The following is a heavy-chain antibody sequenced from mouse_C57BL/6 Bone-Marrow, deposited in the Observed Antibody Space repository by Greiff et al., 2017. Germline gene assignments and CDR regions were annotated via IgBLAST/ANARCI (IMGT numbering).Heavy chain of an antibody. CDR1: GYTFTSYG. V-gene: IGHV1-81*01. CDR2: IYPRSGNT. J-gene: IGHJ4*01. D-gene: IGHD1-1*01. CDR3: ARRPDYYGSSYYAMDY. Sequence: QVQLQQSGAELARPGASVKLSCKASGYTFTSYGISWVKQRTGQGLEWIGEIYPRSGNTYYNEKFKGKATLTADNSSSTAYMELRSLTSEDSAVYFCARRPDYYGSSYYAMDYWGQGTSVTVSS.